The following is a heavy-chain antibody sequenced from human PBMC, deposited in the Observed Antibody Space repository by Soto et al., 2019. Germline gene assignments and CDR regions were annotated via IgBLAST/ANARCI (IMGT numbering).Heavy chain of an antibody. CDR2: TIPIFGTA. CDR1: GGTFSSYA. Sequence: SVKVSCKASGGTFSSYAISWVRQAPGQGLEWMGGTIPIFGTANYAQKFQGRVTITADKSTSTAYMGLSSLRSEDTAVYYCARIESSSWYRLYYYYGMDVWGQGTTVTVSS. CDR3: ARIESSSWYRLYYYYGMDV. J-gene: IGHJ6*02. D-gene: IGHD6-13*01. V-gene: IGHV1-69*06.